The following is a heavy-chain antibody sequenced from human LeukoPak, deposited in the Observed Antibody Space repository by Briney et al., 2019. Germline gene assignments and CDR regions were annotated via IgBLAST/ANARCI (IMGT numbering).Heavy chain of an antibody. CDR1: GFTFSSYA. J-gene: IGHJ4*02. Sequence: QPGRSLRLSCAASGFTFSSYAMHWVRQAPGKGLEWVAVISYDGSNKYYADSVKGRFTISRDNSKNTLYLQMNSLRAEDTAVYYCAGGPDIVATIWGQGTLVTVSS. D-gene: IGHD5-12*01. V-gene: IGHV3-30*04. CDR2: ISYDGSNK. CDR3: AGGPDIVATI.